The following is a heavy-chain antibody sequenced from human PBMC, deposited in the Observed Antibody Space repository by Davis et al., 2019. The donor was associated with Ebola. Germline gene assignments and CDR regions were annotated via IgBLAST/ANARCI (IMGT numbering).Heavy chain of an antibody. D-gene: IGHD2-21*02. V-gene: IGHV1-69*04. Sequence: SVKVSCKASAGTFSSYAISWVRQAPGQGLEWMGRIIPILGIANYAQKFQGRVTITADKSTSTAYMELSSLRSEDTAVYYCARDDVVVTDNFDYWGQGTLVTVSS. CDR1: AGTFSSYA. CDR2: IIPILGIA. J-gene: IGHJ4*02. CDR3: ARDDVVVTDNFDY.